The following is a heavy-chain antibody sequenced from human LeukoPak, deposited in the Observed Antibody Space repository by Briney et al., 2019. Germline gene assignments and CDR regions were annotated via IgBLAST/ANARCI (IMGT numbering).Heavy chain of an antibody. J-gene: IGHJ5*02. CDR2: IYPGDLRV. D-gene: IGHD6-13*01. CDR1: GYSFTSYC. Sequence: GESLKISCQGFGYSFTSYCIGWVRQMPGKGMEWMGVIYPGDLRVRYNPSFQGQVTISVDKSINTAYLQWVSLRASDSAMYYCACRDLTSTWSFPWGQGTLVTVS. V-gene: IGHV5-51*01. CDR3: ACRDLTSTWSFP.